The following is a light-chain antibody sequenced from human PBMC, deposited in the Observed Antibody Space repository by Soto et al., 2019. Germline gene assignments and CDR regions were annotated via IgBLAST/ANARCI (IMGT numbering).Light chain of an antibody. Sequence: DIQMTQSPSSLSASLGDRVTITCQASQGISNYLAWYQQKPGKVPKLLIYAASTLQSGVPSRFSGSGSGTDFTLTISSLQPEDVATYYCQKYNSAPLTFGGGTKVDIK. CDR2: AAS. V-gene: IGKV1-27*01. CDR3: QKYNSAPLT. J-gene: IGKJ4*01. CDR1: QGISNY.